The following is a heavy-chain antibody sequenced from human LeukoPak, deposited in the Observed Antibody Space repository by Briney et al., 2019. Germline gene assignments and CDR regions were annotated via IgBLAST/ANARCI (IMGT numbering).Heavy chain of an antibody. D-gene: IGHD3-22*01. Sequence: GASVKVSCKASGYTFTGYYMHWVRQAPGQGLEWMGWIDPNSGGTNYAQKFQGRVTMTRDTSISTVYMELSRLTSDDTAVYYCARIGYYDSSDSYYWGQGTLVTVSS. CDR1: GYTFTGYY. CDR2: IDPNSGGT. CDR3: ARIGYYDSSDSYY. J-gene: IGHJ4*02. V-gene: IGHV1-2*02.